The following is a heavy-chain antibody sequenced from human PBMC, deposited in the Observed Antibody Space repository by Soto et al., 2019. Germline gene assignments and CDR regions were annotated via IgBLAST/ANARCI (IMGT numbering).Heavy chain of an antibody. V-gene: IGHV3-23*01. Sequence: GGSLGLSCSASGFSMSDYAMSWVRQAPGKGLEWVSSISDSGTKTFYADSVKGRFAISRDTSKNTVYMQMNNLRAEDTALYYCAKDGIRKDDYWGQGTVVTVSS. CDR3: AKDGIRKDDY. CDR2: ISDSGTKT. CDR1: GFSMSDYA. J-gene: IGHJ4*02.